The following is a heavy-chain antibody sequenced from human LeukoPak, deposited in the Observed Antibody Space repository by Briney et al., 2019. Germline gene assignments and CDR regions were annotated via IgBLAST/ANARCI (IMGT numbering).Heavy chain of an antibody. J-gene: IGHJ4*02. Sequence: SETLSLTCTVSGDSMSGYSWSWLRQPAGKELERIGRIYSSYFTEYNLSLDGRVTMSIDTSKNQFSLMLDSVTAADTAVYYCARVHIVTGTYFDSWGQGALVTVSS. CDR3: ARVHIVTGTYFDS. CDR1: GDSMSGYS. D-gene: IGHD3-10*01. V-gene: IGHV4-4*07. CDR2: IYSSYFT.